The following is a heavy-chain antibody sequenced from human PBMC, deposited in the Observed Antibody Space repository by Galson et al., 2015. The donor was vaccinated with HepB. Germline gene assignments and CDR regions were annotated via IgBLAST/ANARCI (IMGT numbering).Heavy chain of an antibody. D-gene: IGHD4-17*01. J-gene: IGHJ4*02. CDR2: ISSSSSYI. Sequence: SLRLSCAASGFTFSSYSMNWVHQAPGKGLEWVSSISSSSSYIYYADSVKGRFTISRDNAKNSLYLQMNSLRAEDTAVYYCARDPATTVTTVFFDYWGQGTLVTVSS. V-gene: IGHV3-21*01. CDR1: GFTFSSYS. CDR3: ARDPATTVTTVFFDY.